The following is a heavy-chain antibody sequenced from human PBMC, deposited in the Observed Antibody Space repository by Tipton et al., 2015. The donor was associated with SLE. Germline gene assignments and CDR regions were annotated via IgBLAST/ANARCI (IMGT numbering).Heavy chain of an antibody. CDR2: ISSNGGST. V-gene: IGHV3-64D*06. D-gene: IGHD3-22*01. J-gene: IGHJ6*02. CDR3: ARLDSSGSYGMEV. CDR1: GFTFSGYA. Sequence: SLRLSCSASGFTFSGYAMHWVRQAPGKGLEYVSAISSNGGSTYYADSVKGRFTISRDNSKNTLYLQMSSLRAEDTAVYYCARLDSSGSYGMEVWGQGTSVTVSS.